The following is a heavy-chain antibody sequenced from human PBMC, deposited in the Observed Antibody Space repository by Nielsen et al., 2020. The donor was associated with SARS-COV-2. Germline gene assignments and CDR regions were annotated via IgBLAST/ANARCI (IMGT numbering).Heavy chain of an antibody. J-gene: IGHJ4*02. V-gene: IGHV3-21*01. Sequence: GESLKISCAASGFTFSSYSMNWVRQAPGKGLEWVSAISSSSSYIYYADSVKGRFTISRDNAKNSLYLQMNSLRAEDTAVYYCARDRDNAAAHFDYWGQGTLVTVSS. CDR2: ISSSSSYI. CDR3: ARDRDNAAAHFDY. CDR1: GFTFSSYS. D-gene: IGHD6-13*01.